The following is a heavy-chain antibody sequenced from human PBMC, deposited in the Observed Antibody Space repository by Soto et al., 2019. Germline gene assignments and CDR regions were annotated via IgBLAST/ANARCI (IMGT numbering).Heavy chain of an antibody. CDR3: AKSLRFLEWPPNSDY. CDR1: GFSFSSYA. Sequence: EVQLLESGGGLVQPGGSLRLSCAASGFSFSSYAMSWVRQAPGKGLEWVSAISGHGGSTYYADSVKGRFTISRDKSKSTLYLQMSSLRAEDTAVYYCAKSLRFLEWPPNSDYWGQGTLFTVSS. J-gene: IGHJ4*02. V-gene: IGHV3-23*01. CDR2: ISGHGGST. D-gene: IGHD3-3*01.